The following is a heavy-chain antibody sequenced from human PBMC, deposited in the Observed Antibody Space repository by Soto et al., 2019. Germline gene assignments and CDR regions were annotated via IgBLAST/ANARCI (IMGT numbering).Heavy chain of an antibody. Sequence: GGSLRLSCAASGFTFPSYNMNWVRQAPGKGLEWVSYISTSSGTIYYADSVKGRFTISRDNAKNSLYLQMNSLRAKDTAVYYCARWNSLGYYFDYWGQGTLVTVSS. D-gene: IGHD1-1*01. V-gene: IGHV3-48*01. CDR3: ARWNSLGYYFDY. CDR2: ISTSSGTI. J-gene: IGHJ4*02. CDR1: GFTFPSYN.